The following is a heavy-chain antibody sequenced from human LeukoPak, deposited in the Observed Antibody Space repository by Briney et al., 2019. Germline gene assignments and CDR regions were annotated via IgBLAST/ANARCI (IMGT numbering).Heavy chain of an antibody. Sequence: GGSLRLSCAASGFTFSSYAMSWVRQAPGEGLEWVSAISGSGGSTYYADSVKGRFNISRDNSKNTLYLQMNSLRAEDTAVYYCAKNSGSGSYYYYYMDVWGKGTTVTVCS. CDR1: GFTFSSYA. CDR2: ISGSGGST. D-gene: IGHD3-10*01. V-gene: IGHV3-23*01. J-gene: IGHJ6*03. CDR3: AKNSGSGSYYYYYMDV.